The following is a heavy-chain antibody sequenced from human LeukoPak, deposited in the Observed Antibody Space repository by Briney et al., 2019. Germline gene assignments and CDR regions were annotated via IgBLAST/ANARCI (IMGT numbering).Heavy chain of an antibody. CDR3: AKEVGYCSGGSCYLVFDY. D-gene: IGHD2-15*01. V-gene: IGHV3-23*01. CDR1: GFTFSSYG. J-gene: IGHJ4*02. CDR2: ISGSGGST. Sequence: GRSLRLSCAASGFTFSSYGIHWVRQAPGKGLEWVSAISGSGGSTYYADSVKGRFTISRDNSKNTLYLQMNSLRAEDTAVYYCAKEVGYCSGGSCYLVFDYWGQGTLVTVSS.